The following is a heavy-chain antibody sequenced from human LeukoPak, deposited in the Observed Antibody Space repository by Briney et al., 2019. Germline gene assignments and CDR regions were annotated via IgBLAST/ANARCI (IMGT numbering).Heavy chain of an antibody. V-gene: IGHV3-23*01. J-gene: IGHJ6*03. Sequence: GGSLRLSCAASGFTFSSYAMSWVCQAPGKGLGWVSAISGSGGSTYYADSVKGRFTISRDNSKNTLYLQMNSLRAEDTAVYYCAKDPLVVVVAATYLDVWGKGTTVTVSS. CDR3: AKDPLVVVVAATYLDV. CDR1: GFTFSSYA. CDR2: ISGSGGST. D-gene: IGHD2-15*01.